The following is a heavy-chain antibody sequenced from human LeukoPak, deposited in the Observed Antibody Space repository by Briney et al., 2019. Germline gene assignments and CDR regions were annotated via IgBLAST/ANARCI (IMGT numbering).Heavy chain of an antibody. CDR3: GIPVPLRYLDWLSRGGGEVDY. CDR1: GFTFSDYY. D-gene: IGHD3-9*01. J-gene: IGHJ4*02. V-gene: IGHV3-11*01. Sequence: GGSLRLSCAASGFTFSDYYMSWIRQAPGKGLEWVSYISSSGSTIYYADSVKGRFTISRDNAKNSLYLQMNSLRAEDPAVYCCGIPVPLRYLDWLSRGGGEVDYWGQGTLVTVSS. CDR2: ISSSGSTI.